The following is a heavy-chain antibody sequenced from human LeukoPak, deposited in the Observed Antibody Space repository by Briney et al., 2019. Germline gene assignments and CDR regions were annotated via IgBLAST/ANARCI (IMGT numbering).Heavy chain of an antibody. CDR2: ISSSGGYI. Sequence: GGSLRLSCAASAFTFSSYYMNWVRQAPGKGLEWVSTISSSGGYIYYADSVKGRFTISRDTTKNSLYLQMNSLRVEDTAVYNCARLRDTVTSASDYWGQGTLVTVSS. CDR1: AFTFSSYY. V-gene: IGHV3-21*01. D-gene: IGHD4-17*01. J-gene: IGHJ4*02. CDR3: ARLRDTVTSASDY.